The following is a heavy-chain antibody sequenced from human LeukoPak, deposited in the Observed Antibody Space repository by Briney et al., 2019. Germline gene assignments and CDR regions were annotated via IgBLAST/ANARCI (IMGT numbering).Heavy chain of an antibody. Sequence: PGGSLRLSCEASGFTFSNYSMNWVRQAPGKGLEWVSYIRSSSTTIYYADSVKGRFTISRDNAKNSLYLQMNSLRAEDTAVCYCARAKRNGFDIWGQGTMVTVSS. J-gene: IGHJ3*02. CDR3: ARAKRNGFDI. V-gene: IGHV3-48*01. CDR2: IRSSSTTI. CDR1: GFTFSNYS.